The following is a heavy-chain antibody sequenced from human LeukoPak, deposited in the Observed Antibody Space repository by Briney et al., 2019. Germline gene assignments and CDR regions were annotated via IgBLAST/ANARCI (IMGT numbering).Heavy chain of an antibody. CDR2: IKQDGSEK. V-gene: IGHV3-7*03. CDR3: ARGTTYSSSWCGDYYYGMDV. J-gene: IGHJ6*02. Sequence: GGSLRLSCAASGFTFSSYWMSWVRQAPGKGLEWVANIKQDGSEKYYVDSVKGRFTISRDNAKNSLYLQMNSLRAEDTAVYYCARGTTYSSSWCGDYYYGMDVWGQGTTVTVSS. CDR1: GFTFSSYW. D-gene: IGHD6-13*01.